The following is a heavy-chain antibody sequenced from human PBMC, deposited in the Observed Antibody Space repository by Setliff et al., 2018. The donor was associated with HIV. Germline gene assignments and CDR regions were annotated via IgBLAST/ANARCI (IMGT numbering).Heavy chain of an antibody. CDR1: GGSINRGTYY. Sequence: SETLSLTCSVPGGSINRGTYYWTWIRQSAGKGLEWIGHIYITGSTYYNPSLKSRVTISVDTSKNQFSLKLSSVTAADTAVYYCARDDTVVRGHIDYWGQGTLVTVSS. CDR3: ARDDTVVRGHIDY. V-gene: IGHV4-61*09. D-gene: IGHD3-10*01. J-gene: IGHJ4*02. CDR2: IYITGST.